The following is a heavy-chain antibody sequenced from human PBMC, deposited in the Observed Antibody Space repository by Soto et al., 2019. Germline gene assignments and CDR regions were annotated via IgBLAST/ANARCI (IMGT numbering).Heavy chain of an antibody. CDR2: TYYRSKWYN. J-gene: IGHJ5*02. CDR3: ARDRSSSSLQTKNWFDP. D-gene: IGHD6-13*01. V-gene: IGHV6-1*01. CDR1: GDSVSSNSAS. Sequence: SQTLSPTCAISGDSVSSNSASWNLIRQSPSRGLEWLGRTYYRSKWYNDYAVSVKSRITINPDTSKNQFSLQLNSVTPGDTAVYYCARDRSSSSLQTKNWFDPWGQGTLVTVSS.